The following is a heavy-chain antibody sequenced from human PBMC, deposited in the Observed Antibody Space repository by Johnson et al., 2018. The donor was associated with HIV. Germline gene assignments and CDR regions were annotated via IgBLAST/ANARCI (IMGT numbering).Heavy chain of an antibody. CDR2: ISWNSNSI. V-gene: IGHV3-9*01. D-gene: IGHD4-23*01. J-gene: IGHJ3*02. CDR3: AKDLLGGNKGFDAFDI. CDR1: GFTFDDFA. Sequence: EVQLVESGGGLVQPGRSLRLSCAASGFTFDDFAMHWVRQAPGKGLEWVSGISWNSNSIGYADSVKGRFTISRDNAKNSLYLQMNSLRAEDTALYYCAKDLLGGNKGFDAFDIGGQGTMVTVSS.